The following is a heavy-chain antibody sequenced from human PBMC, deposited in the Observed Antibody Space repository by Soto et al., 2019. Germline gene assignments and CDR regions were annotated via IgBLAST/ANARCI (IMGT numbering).Heavy chain of an antibody. D-gene: IGHD5-18*01. Sequence: PGGSLRLSCAASGFTFSSYSMNWVRQAPGKGLEWVSSISSSSGYIYYADSVKGRFTISRDNAKNSLYLQMNSLRAEDTAVYYCALHTAMETDYWGQGTLVTVSS. V-gene: IGHV3-21*01. CDR2: ISSSSGYI. CDR1: GFTFSSYS. J-gene: IGHJ4*02. CDR3: ALHTAMETDY.